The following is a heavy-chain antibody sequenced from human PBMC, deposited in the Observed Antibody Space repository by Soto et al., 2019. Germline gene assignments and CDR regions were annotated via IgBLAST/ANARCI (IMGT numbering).Heavy chain of an antibody. V-gene: IGHV3-74*01. J-gene: IGHJ3*02. Sequence: HPGGSLRLSCAASGFSFNNYWVHWVRQAPGKGLVWVSRISNDGSSTNYADSVKGRFTISRDNAKNTVYLQMNSLRAEDTAVYYCARDTYYYDSSDHFSADAFDIWGQGTMVTVSS. CDR3: ARDTYYYDSSDHFSADAFDI. CDR2: ISNDGSST. CDR1: GFSFNNYW. D-gene: IGHD3-22*01.